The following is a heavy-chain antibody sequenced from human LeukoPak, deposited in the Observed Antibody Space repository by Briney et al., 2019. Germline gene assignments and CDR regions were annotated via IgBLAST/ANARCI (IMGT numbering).Heavy chain of an antibody. D-gene: IGHD1-26*01. CDR2: IYYSGSA. V-gene: IGHV4-39*01. J-gene: IGHJ4*02. Sequence: SSETLSLTCTVSGDSISNNNHYWGWIRQPPGKGLEWIGSIYYSGSAYYNPSFKSRVTISVDTSKSQFSLKLSSVTAADTAVYSCARHLGSGSYFDYWGQGTLVTVSS. CDR1: GDSISNNNHY. CDR3: ARHLGSGSYFDY.